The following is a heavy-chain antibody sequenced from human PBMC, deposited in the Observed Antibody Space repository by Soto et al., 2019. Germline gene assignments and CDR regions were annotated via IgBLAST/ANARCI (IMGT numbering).Heavy chain of an antibody. V-gene: IGHV3-23*01. D-gene: IGHD5-12*01. CDR1: GFTFSSYA. J-gene: IGHJ2*01. CDR2: ISGSGGST. CDR3: PKDKDAPTIRYFDL. Sequence: EVQLLESGGGLVQPGGSLRLSCAASGFTFSSYAMSWVRQAPGKGLECVSAISGSGGSTYYADSVKGRFTISRDNSKNTLYLQMNSLRAEDTAVYYCPKDKDAPTIRYFDLWGRGTLVTVSS.